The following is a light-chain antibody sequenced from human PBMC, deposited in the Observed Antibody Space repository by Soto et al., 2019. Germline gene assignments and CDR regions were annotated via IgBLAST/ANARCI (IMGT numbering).Light chain of an antibody. CDR1: QSVSSD. CDR2: GAS. V-gene: IGKV3-15*01. Sequence: EIVMTQSPATLSVSPGERATLSCRASQSVSSDLAWYQHKPGQAPRLLIYGASTRATGIPARFSGSGSGTEFTLTISSLHPDDFATYYCQQYNSYPWTFGQGTKVDIK. J-gene: IGKJ1*01. CDR3: QQYNSYPWT.